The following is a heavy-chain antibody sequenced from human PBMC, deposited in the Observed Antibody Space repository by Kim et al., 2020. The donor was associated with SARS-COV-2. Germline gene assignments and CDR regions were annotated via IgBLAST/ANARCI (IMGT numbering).Heavy chain of an antibody. Sequence: GGSLRLSCAASGFTFSNYGMQWVRQAPGKGLEWVAVVSHDGSVAYYADSVKGRFTISRDNSKNTLYLQMNSLRGEDTAVYYCAKELSSFSSMNVDYWGQGTLGTVSS. CDR3: AKELSSFSSMNVDY. D-gene: IGHD2-2*01. J-gene: IGHJ4*02. V-gene: IGHV3-30*18. CDR2: VSHDGSVA. CDR1: GFTFSNYG.